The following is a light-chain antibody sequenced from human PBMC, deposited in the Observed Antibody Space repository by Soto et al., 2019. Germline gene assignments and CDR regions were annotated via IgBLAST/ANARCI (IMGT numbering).Light chain of an antibody. Sequence: IVLTQPPGTLPLSPGERATLSCRASQSVTYNYLAWYHHKPGQAPRLLIYDASTRATAVPDRFSGSGSGTDFTLTISSLEPEDFAVYYCQQYGESPYAFGQGSKLEIK. CDR2: DAS. CDR1: QSVTYNY. V-gene: IGKV3-20*01. CDR3: QQYGESPYA. J-gene: IGKJ2*01.